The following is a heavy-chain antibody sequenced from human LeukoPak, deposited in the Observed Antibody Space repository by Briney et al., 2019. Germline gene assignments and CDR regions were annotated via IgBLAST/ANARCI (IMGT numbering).Heavy chain of an antibody. CDR2: IYNSGSI. J-gene: IGHJ5*02. Sequence: SETLSLPCSVSGGSISGYYWSWIRQPAGKGLEWIGRIYNSGSIKYNPSLKSRVTMSVDTSKNQFSLNLHSVTAADTAIYYCARDHYSNYGNWFDPWGQGTLVTVSS. D-gene: IGHD4-11*01. CDR3: ARDHYSNYGNWFDP. V-gene: IGHV4-4*07. CDR1: GGSISGYY.